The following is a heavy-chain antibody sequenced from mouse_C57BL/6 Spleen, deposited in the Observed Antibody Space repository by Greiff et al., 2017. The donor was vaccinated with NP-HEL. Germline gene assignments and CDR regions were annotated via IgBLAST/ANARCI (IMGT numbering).Heavy chain of an antibody. J-gene: IGHJ2*01. D-gene: IGHD3-2*01. Sequence: QVQLQQSGAELAKPGASVKLSCKASGYTFTSYWMHWVKHRPGQGLEWIEYINPSRGYTKYNQKFKDQATLTTDKSSSTAYKQLSRLTYEDSAVYYCATSDSLYFDYWGQGTTLTVSS. V-gene: IGHV1-7*01. CDR2: INPSRGYT. CDR1: GYTFTSYW. CDR3: ATSDSLYFDY.